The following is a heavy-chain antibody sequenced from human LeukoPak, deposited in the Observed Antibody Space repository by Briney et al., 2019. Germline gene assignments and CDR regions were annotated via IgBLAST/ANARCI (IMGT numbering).Heavy chain of an antibody. Sequence: ASVKVSCKASGYTFTGCYMHWVRQAPGQGREWMGRVNPNSGGTNYAQKFQGRVTMTRDTSISTAYMELSRLRSDDTAVYYCARGSYYDSRTPYYYYYYMDVWGKGTTVTVSS. CDR2: VNPNSGGT. D-gene: IGHD3-22*01. V-gene: IGHV1-2*06. CDR3: ARGSYYDSRTPYYYYYYMDV. J-gene: IGHJ6*03. CDR1: GYTFTGCY.